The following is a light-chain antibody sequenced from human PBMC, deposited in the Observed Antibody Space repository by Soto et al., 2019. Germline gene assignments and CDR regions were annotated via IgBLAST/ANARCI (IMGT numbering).Light chain of an antibody. J-gene: IGKJ1*01. Sequence: IQMTLSPSSLSTSVGDRVTIACRTRQIISSYLAWYQQKPGKAPKLLIYGASSWHSGVPSRFSGSGSGTDFTLTISRLEPEDFAAYYCQQSDSTGTFGQGTKVDIK. CDR1: QIISSY. V-gene: IGKV1-39*01. CDR3: QQSDSTGT. CDR2: GAS.